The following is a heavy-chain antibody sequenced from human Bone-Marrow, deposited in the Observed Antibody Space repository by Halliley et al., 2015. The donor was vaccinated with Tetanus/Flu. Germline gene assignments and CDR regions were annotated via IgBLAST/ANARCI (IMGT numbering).Heavy chain of an antibody. J-gene: IGHJ4*02. V-gene: IGHV3-74*01. D-gene: IGHD1-1*01. CDR3: GRALYWNHAY. CDR2: IAPDGSIT. Sequence: GLEWVSRIAPDGSITNYADSVRGRFPVSRDNAKNTLSLQLNSLRAEDTAVYYCGRALYWNHAYWGQGTLVTVSS.